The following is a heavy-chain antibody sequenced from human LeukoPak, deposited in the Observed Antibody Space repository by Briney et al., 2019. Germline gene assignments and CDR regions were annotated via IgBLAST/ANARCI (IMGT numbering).Heavy chain of an antibody. J-gene: IGHJ4*02. Sequence: SETLSLTCAVYGGSFSGYFWSWIRQPPGKGLEWIGEISHSGSTNYNPSLKSRVSTSVDASKNQFSLKLSSVTAADTAVYYCARGSLGPRLNVWGQGTLVTVSS. CDR2: ISHSGST. CDR3: ARGSLGPRLNV. D-gene: IGHD1-1*01. V-gene: IGHV4-34*01. CDR1: GGSFSGYF.